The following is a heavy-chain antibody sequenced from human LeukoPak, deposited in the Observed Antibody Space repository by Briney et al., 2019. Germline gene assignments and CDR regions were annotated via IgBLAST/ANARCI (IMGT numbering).Heavy chain of an antibody. D-gene: IGHD4-23*01. CDR3: AADFDGGNSAY. CDR1: GFTFTSSA. J-gene: IGHJ4*02. V-gene: IGHV1-58*01. Sequence: GASVKVSCKASGFTFTSSAVQWVRQARGQRLEWIGWIVVGSGNTNYAQKFQERVTITRDMSTSTVYMELSSLRSEDTAVYYCAADFDGGNSAYWGQGTLVTVSS. CDR2: IVVGSGNT.